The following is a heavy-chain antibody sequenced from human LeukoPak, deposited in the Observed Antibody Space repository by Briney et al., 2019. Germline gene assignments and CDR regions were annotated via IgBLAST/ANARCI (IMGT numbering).Heavy chain of an antibody. CDR1: GFTFSSYS. D-gene: IGHD4-11*01. CDR2: ISSSSSYI. V-gene: IGHV3-21*01. Sequence: PGGSLRLSCAASGFTFSSYSMNWVRQAPGKGLEWVSSISSSSSYIYYADSVKGRFTISRDNAKNSLYLQMNSLRAEDTAVYYCARASYSNYRGYFDYWGQGTLVTVSS. CDR3: ARASYSNYRGYFDY. J-gene: IGHJ4*02.